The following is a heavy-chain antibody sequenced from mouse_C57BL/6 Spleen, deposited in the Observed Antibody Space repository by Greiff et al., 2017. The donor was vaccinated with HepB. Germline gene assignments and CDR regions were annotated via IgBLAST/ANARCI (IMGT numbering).Heavy chain of an antibody. J-gene: IGHJ1*03. V-gene: IGHV1-55*01. Sequence: QVHVKQPGAELVKPGASVKMSCKASGYTFTSYWITWVKQRPGQGLEWIGDIYPGSGSTNYNEKFKSKATLTVDTSSSTAYMQLSSLTSEDSAVYYCARGDYYWYFDVWGTGTTVTVSS. D-gene: IGHD2-4*01. CDR3: ARGDYYWYFDV. CDR2: IYPGSGST. CDR1: GYTFTSYW.